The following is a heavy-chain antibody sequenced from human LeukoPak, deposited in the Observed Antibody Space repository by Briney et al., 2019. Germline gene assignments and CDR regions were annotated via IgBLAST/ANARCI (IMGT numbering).Heavy chain of an antibody. CDR2: ISAYNGNT. D-gene: IGHD6-19*01. J-gene: IGHJ4*02. V-gene: IGHV1-18*01. CDR3: ARDGTEYSSGWARFDY. Sequence: VASVKVSCKASGYTFTSYGISWVRQAPGQGLEWIGWISAYNGNTNYAQKFQGRVTMTTDKSTSTAYMEVRSLTSDDTAIYYCARDGTEYSSGWARFDYWGQGSLLTVSS. CDR1: GYTFTSYG.